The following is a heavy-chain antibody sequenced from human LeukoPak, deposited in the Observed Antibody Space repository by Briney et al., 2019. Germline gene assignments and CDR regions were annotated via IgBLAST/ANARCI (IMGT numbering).Heavy chain of an antibody. CDR2: IFYSGST. V-gene: IGHV4-39*07. CDR3: AREGLGELSSRDY. D-gene: IGHD3-16*02. J-gene: IGHJ4*02. Sequence: SETLSLTCTVSGGSISTSNYYWGWIRQPPGKGLEWIGNIFYSGSTYYSPSLRSRVTISLDTSRNQFSLKVTSVTAADTAVYYCAREGLGELSSRDYWGQGTLVTVSS. CDR1: GGSISTSNYY.